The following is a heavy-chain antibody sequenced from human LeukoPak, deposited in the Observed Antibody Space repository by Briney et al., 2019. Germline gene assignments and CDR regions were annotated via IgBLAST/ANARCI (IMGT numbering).Heavy chain of an antibody. CDR3: ARAVAVTRFFFDY. CDR1: GYTFTSYY. D-gene: IGHD4-17*01. J-gene: IGHJ4*02. Sequence: ASVKVSCKASGYTFTSYYMHWVRQAPGQGLEWMGIINPSGGSTSYAQKLHGRVTMTRDTSTSTVYMELSSLRSEDTAVYYCARAVAVTRFFFDYWGQGTLVTVSS. V-gene: IGHV1-46*03. CDR2: INPSGGST.